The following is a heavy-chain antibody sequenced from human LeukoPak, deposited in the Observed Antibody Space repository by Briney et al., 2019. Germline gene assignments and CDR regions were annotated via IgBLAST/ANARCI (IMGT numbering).Heavy chain of an antibody. CDR2: IYYSGST. CDR3: ARVDGRWLHFDY. Sequence: SETLSLTCTVSGGSISSYYWSWIRQPPGKGLEWIGYIYYSGSTNYNPSLKSRVTISVDTSKNQFSLKLSSMTAADTAVYYCARVDGRWLHFDYWGQGTLVTVSS. V-gene: IGHV4-59*01. D-gene: IGHD5-24*01. J-gene: IGHJ4*02. CDR1: GGSISSYY.